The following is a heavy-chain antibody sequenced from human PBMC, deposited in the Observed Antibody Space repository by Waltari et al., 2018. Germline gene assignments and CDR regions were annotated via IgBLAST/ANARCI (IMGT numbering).Heavy chain of an antibody. D-gene: IGHD3-16*02. V-gene: IGHV3-21*01. CDR2: ISSSSSYI. Sequence: GKGLEWVSSISSSSSYIYYADSVKGRFTISRDNAKNSLYLQMNSLRAEDTAVYYCARDSYDYVWGSYPYYFDYWGQGTLVTVSS. J-gene: IGHJ4*02. CDR3: ARDSYDYVWGSYPYYFDY.